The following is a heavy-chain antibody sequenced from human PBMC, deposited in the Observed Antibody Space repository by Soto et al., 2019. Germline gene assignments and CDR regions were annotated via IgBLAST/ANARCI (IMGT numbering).Heavy chain of an antibody. CDR3: ATDFDRDVGYFGFDY. D-gene: IGHD2-15*01. Sequence: PGGSLRLSCAASGFTFNNVWMNWVRQTPGKGLEWVGRIKGKRHGGTTDYAAPVKGRFTTSRDDSKNTLYLQMNSLKSEDTAVYYCATDFDRDVGYFGFDYWGQGTLVTVSS. CDR2: IKGKRHGGTT. J-gene: IGHJ4*02. CDR1: GFTFNNVW. V-gene: IGHV3-15*07.